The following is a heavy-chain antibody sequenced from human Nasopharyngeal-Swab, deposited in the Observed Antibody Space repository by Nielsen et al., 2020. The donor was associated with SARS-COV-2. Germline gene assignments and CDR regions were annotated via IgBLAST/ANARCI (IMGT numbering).Heavy chain of an antibody. CDR2: INTDGTTT. D-gene: IGHD2-15*01. J-gene: IGHJ4*02. CDR3: ARDVGGRDNY. V-gene: IGHV3-74*01. Sequence: GESLKISCVGTGFTFSSLWMHWVRQPPGKGLLWVSRINTDGTTTNYADSVKGRFTISRDNAKNTLYLQMDSLRAEDTAVYYCARDVGGRDNYWGQGALVTVSS. CDR1: GFTFSSLW.